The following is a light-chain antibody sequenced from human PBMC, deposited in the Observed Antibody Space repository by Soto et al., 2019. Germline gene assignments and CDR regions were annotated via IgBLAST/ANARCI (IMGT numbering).Light chain of an antibody. CDR1: QSVSSNY. CDR3: LQYGGLPRT. J-gene: IGKJ1*01. Sequence: EIVLTQSPGTLSLSPGERATLSCRATQSVSSNYLAWYQQKSGQAPRLLIYGASSRATGIPDRFSGSGSGTDFTLTITRLEPEDFAVYFCLQYGGLPRTLGQGTKVDIK. V-gene: IGKV3-20*01. CDR2: GAS.